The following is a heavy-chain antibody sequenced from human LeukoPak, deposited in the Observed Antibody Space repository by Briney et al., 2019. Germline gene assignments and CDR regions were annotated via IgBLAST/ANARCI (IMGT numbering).Heavy chain of an antibody. Sequence: PGGSLRLSCAASGFSFSTSSMTWVRQAPGKGLEWVSSISSSGSYTYYADSVRGRFTISRDNAKNSLYLQMNSLRAEDTALYYCARDLFLYSSDGSGFWPLDYWGQGSLVTISS. J-gene: IGHJ4*02. D-gene: IGHD3-22*01. V-gene: IGHV3-21*01. CDR1: GFSFSTSS. CDR2: ISSSGSYT. CDR3: ARDLFLYSSDGSGFWPLDY.